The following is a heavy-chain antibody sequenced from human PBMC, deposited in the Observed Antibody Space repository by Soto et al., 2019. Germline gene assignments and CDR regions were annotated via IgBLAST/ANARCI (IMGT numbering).Heavy chain of an antibody. CDR3: ARHGRGIAVYYFDY. V-gene: IGHV4-59*08. D-gene: IGHD6-19*01. Sequence: PSETLSLTCTVSGGSISSYYWSWIRQPPGKGLEWIGYIYYSGSTNYNPSLKSRVTISVDTSKNQFSLKLSSVTAADTAVYYCARHGRGIAVYYFDYWGQGTLVTVSS. CDR1: GGSISSYY. J-gene: IGHJ4*02. CDR2: IYYSGST.